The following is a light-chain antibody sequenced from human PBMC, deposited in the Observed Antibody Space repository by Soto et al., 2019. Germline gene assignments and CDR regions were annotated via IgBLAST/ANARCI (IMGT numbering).Light chain of an antibody. Sequence: IQMTQFPSSLSASVGDRVTITCRASQDIRSDLGWYQQRPGKAPKLLIYAASSLQSGAPSRFSGSGSGTEFTLTISSLQPDDFATYYCQQYNSYSPWTFGQGTKVDIK. CDR3: QQYNSYSPWT. CDR2: AAS. CDR1: QDIRSD. J-gene: IGKJ1*01. V-gene: IGKV1-17*01.